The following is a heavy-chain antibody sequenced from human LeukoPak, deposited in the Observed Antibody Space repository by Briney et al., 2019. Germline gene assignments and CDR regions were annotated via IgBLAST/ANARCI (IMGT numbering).Heavy chain of an antibody. V-gene: IGHV1-69*04. CDR1: GYTFTSYD. Sequence: ASVKVSCKASGYTFTSYDISWVRQAPGQGLEWMGRIIPILGIANYAQKFQGRVTITADKSTSTAYMELSSLRSEDTAVYYCARERVGATTTLDYWGQGTLVTVSS. CDR3: ARERVGATTTLDY. D-gene: IGHD1-26*01. J-gene: IGHJ4*02. CDR2: IIPILGIA.